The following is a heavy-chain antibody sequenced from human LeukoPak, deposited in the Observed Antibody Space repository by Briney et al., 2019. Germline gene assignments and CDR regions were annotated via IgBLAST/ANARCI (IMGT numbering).Heavy chain of an antibody. CDR1: GFTFSSYA. Sequence: GGSLRLSCAASGFTFSSYAMHWVRQAPGKGLEWVAVISYDGSNKYYADSVKGRFTISRDNSKNTLYLQMNSLRAEDTAVHYCARVDGSGSYPLDYWGQGTLVTVSS. V-gene: IGHV3-30-3*01. CDR3: ARVDGSGSYPLDY. CDR2: ISYDGSNK. D-gene: IGHD3-10*01. J-gene: IGHJ4*02.